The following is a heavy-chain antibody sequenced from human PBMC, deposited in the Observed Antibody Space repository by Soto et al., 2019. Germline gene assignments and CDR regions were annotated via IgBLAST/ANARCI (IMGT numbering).Heavy chain of an antibody. J-gene: IGHJ5*02. V-gene: IGHV1-8*01. Sequence: QVQLVQSGAEVKKPGASVKVSCKASGYTFTNYDINWVRQATGQGLEWMGWMNPNSGNTGYAHKFQGRVTMTRHTPITTAYMELSSLTSENPAVYYCFRWRRANFATWGQVPQVTVSS. D-gene: IGHD6-25*01. CDR2: MNPNSGNT. CDR3: FRWRRANFAT. CDR1: GYTFTNYD.